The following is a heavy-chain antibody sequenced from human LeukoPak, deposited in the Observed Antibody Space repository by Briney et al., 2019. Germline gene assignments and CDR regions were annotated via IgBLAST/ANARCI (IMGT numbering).Heavy chain of an antibody. CDR3: AREGGNYYDSSGHYYMDV. D-gene: IGHD3-22*01. CDR1: GGSFSGYY. CDR2: VNHGGST. V-gene: IGHV4-34*01. Sequence: PSETLSRTCAGYGGSFSGYYWSWIPQAPGKGLEWSGEVNHGGSTTYNPSLKSRVIISVDTSKNQFSLKLSSVTAADTAVYYCAREGGNYYDSSGHYYMDVWGKGTTVTISS. J-gene: IGHJ6*03.